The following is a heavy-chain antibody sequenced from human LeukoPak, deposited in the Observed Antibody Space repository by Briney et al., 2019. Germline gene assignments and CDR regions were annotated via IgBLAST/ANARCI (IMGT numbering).Heavy chain of an antibody. CDR3: AREVGYYDSSGYYSANWFDP. D-gene: IGHD3-22*01. J-gene: IGHJ5*02. Sequence: GGSLRLSCAASGFTVSSNYMSWVRQAPGKGLEWVSVIYSGGSTYYADSVKGRFTISRDNSKNTLYLQMNSLRAEDTAVYYCAREVGYYDSSGYYSANWFDPWGQGTLVTAPS. V-gene: IGHV3-53*01. CDR1: GFTVSSNY. CDR2: IYSGGST.